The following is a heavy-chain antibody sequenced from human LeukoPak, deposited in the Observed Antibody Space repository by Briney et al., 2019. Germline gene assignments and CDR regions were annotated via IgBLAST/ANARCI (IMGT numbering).Heavy chain of an antibody. V-gene: IGHV1-24*01. CDR3: ARGYSGYDWSLGYFDY. CDR2: FDPEDGET. Sequence: ASVKVSCKVSGYTLTELSMHWVRQAPGKGLEWMGGFDPEDGETIYAQKFQGRVTMTEDTSTDTAYMELSSLRSEDTAVYYCARGYSGYDWSLGYFDYWGQGTLVTVSS. D-gene: IGHD5-12*01. CDR1: GYTLTELS. J-gene: IGHJ4*02.